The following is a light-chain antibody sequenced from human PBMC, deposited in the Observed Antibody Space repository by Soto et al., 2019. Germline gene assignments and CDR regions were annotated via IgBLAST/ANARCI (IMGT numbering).Light chain of an antibody. V-gene: IGKV1-33*01. J-gene: IGKJ4*01. CDR3: QQYNSMLS. CDR1: HDVSRN. Sequence: DIQMTQSPSSLSASEGDRVTITCQSSHDVSRNLNWFQQKPGEAPQLLIYDASNLERGVPSRFRGSGSAKDFTLTISSLQPEDVATYYCQQYNSMLSFGGGTEVEIK. CDR2: DAS.